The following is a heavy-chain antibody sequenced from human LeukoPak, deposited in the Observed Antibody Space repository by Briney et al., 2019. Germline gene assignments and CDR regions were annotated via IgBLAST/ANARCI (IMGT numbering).Heavy chain of an antibody. D-gene: IGHD2-2*01. CDR1: GYTFTGYY. CDR2: ISAYNGNT. CDR3: ARDWIGCSSTSCYHYYYYGMDV. V-gene: IGHV1-18*04. Sequence: ASVKVSCKASGYTFTGYYMHWVRQAPGQGLEWMGWISAYNGNTNYAQKLQGRVTMTTDTSTSTAYMELRSLRSDDTAVYYCARDWIGCSSTSCYHYYYYGMDVWGQGTTVTVSS. J-gene: IGHJ6*02.